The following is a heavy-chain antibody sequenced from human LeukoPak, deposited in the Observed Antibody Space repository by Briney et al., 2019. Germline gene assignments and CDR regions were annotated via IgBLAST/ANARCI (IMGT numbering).Heavy chain of an antibody. D-gene: IGHD4-17*01. CDR3: ARVKYGDYYYYYMDV. CDR1: GGSISSYY. Sequence: SETLSLTCTVSGGSISSYYWSWIRQPPGKGLEWIGYIYYSGSTNYNPSLKSRVTISVDTSKNQFSLKLSSVTATDTAVYYCARVKYGDYYYYYMDVWGKGTTVTASS. CDR2: IYYSGST. V-gene: IGHV4-59*01. J-gene: IGHJ6*03.